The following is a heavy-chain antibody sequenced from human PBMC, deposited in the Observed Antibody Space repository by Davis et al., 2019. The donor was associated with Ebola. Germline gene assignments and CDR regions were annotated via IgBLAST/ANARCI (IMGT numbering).Heavy chain of an antibody. D-gene: IGHD1-26*01. Sequence: PGGFLRLSCAASGFTFSDHFMDWVRQAPGEGLQWVARIRKKADSYTTEYAASVKGRFTISRDDLENSLYLQMNSLKTEDTAIYYCATRYSGSYWDYWGQGTRVTVSS. CDR3: ATRYSGSYWDY. V-gene: IGHV3-72*01. CDR1: GFTFSDHF. J-gene: IGHJ4*02. CDR2: IRKKADSYTT.